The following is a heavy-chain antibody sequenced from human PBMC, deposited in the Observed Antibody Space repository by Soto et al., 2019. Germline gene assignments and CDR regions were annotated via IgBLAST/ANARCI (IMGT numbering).Heavy chain of an antibody. Sequence: SEILSLTCTVSGGSISSYYWSWIRQPPGKGLEWIGYVYYTGTTTYSPSLKSRVTISVDTSMNQISLKLSSVTAADTAFSYCARLGGYYQSLDTWGQGTLVTVSS. V-gene: IGHV4-59*08. CDR3: ARLGGYYQSLDT. CDR2: VYYTGTT. CDR1: GGSISSYY. J-gene: IGHJ5*02. D-gene: IGHD3-22*01.